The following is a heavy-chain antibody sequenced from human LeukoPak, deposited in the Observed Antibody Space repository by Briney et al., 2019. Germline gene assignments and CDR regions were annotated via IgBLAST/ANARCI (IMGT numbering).Heavy chain of an antibody. V-gene: IGHV4-61*02. J-gene: IGHJ4*02. Sequence: PSQTLSLTCTVSGGSISSGSYYWSWIRQPAGKGLEWIGRIYSSGSTNYNPSLKSRVTISLDTSKNQFSLKLSSVTAADTAVYYCATGIVGATIAFIGFEYWGQGTLVTVSS. CDR1: GGSISSGSYY. CDR2: IYSSGST. CDR3: ATGIVGATIAFIGFEY. D-gene: IGHD1-26*01.